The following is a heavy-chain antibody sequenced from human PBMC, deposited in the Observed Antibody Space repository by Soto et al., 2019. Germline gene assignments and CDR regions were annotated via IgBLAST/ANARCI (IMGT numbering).Heavy chain of an antibody. CDR3: ARGLGITIFGVVSDNNWFDP. V-gene: IGHV3-30*03. CDR2: ISADGSKK. CDR1: GFIFSKYG. J-gene: IGHJ5*02. D-gene: IGHD3-3*01. Sequence: QVQLVESGGHVVQPGRSLTLSCAASGFIFSKYGMHWVRQAPDKGLQWVSLISADGSKKKYPDSMKGRFTISRDNSKNMLYLQMNSLRPEDTAVYYCARGLGITIFGVVSDNNWFDPWGQGTLVTVSS.